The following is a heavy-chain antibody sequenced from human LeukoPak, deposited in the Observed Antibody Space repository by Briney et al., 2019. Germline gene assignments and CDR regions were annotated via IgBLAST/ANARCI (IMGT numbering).Heavy chain of an antibody. Sequence: SETLSLTCTVSSGSISSSSYYWGWIRQPPGKGLEWIASINYSGNTYYNPSLKSRVTISVDTPKNQFSLNLGSVTAADTAVYYCARDLRVDYHNWFDPWGQGTLVTVSS. J-gene: IGHJ5*02. CDR1: SGSISSSSYY. V-gene: IGHV4-39*02. CDR3: ARDLRVDYHNWFDP. CDR2: INYSGNT. D-gene: IGHD3-16*01.